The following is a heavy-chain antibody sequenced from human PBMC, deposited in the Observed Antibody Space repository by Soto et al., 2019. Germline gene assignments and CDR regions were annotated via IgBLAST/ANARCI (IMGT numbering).Heavy chain of an antibody. CDR2: ISYDGSNK. CDR3: AEDFDY. Sequence: GSLRLSCAASGFTFSSYGMHWVRQAPGKGLEWVAVISYDGSNKYYADSVKGRFTISRDNSKNTLYLQMNSLRAEDTAVYYCAEDFDYWGQGTLVTVSS. J-gene: IGHJ4*02. CDR1: GFTFSSYG. V-gene: IGHV3-30*18.